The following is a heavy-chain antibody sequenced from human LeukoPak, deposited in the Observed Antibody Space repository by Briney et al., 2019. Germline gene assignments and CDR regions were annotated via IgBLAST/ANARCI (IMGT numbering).Heavy chain of an antibody. CDR1: GGSISSSNW. CDR2: IYHSGST. V-gene: IGHV4-4*02. D-gene: IGHD3-22*01. Sequence: SGTLSLTCAVSGGSISSSNWWSWVRQPPGKGLEWIGEIYHSGSTNYNPSLKSRVTISVDKSKNQFSLKLSSVTAADTAVYYCARDQRYYYDSSGLDYWGQGTLVTVSS. CDR3: ARDQRYYYDSSGLDY. J-gene: IGHJ4*02.